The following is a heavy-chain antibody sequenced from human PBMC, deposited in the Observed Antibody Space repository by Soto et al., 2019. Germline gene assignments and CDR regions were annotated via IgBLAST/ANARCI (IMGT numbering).Heavy chain of an antibody. CDR2: INPYNGNA. V-gene: IGHV1-18*01. CDR3: ARDPVGGNWFDP. J-gene: IGHJ5*02. Sequence: ASVKVSCKASGYTFTSYGISWVRQAPGQGLEWMGWINPYNGNANYAQKLQGRVTMTTDTSTSTAYMELRSLRSDDTAVYDCARDPVGGNWFDPWGQGTLVTVSS. D-gene: IGHD1-26*01. CDR1: GYTFTSYG.